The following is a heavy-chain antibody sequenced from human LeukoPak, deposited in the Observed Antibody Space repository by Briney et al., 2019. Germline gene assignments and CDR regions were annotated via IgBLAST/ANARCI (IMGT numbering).Heavy chain of an antibody. Sequence: PGGSLRLSCLASGFSFSNYAMSWVRQAPGKGLEWVSNAGSSSRLYGDSVKGRFSVSRDNSKNTLYLQMNSLRADDTAVYYCAKQRGALRENYYMDVWGQGTTVTVSS. J-gene: IGHJ6*03. V-gene: IGHV3-23*01. CDR3: AKQRGALRENYYMDV. CDR1: GFSFSNYA. CDR2: AGSSSR.